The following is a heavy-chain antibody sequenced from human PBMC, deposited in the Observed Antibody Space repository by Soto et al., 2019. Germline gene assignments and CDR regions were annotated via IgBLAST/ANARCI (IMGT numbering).Heavy chain of an antibody. V-gene: IGHV3-21*01. CDR2: ISSSSSYI. CDR1: GFTFSSYS. Sequence: GGSLRLSCAASGFTFSSYSMNWVRQATGKGLEWVSSISSSSSYIYYADSVKGRFTISRDNAKNSLYLQMNSLRAEDTAVYYCARDRGYSYGSTSYYYYGMDVWGQGTTVTVSS. D-gene: IGHD5-18*01. J-gene: IGHJ6*02. CDR3: ARDRGYSYGSTSYYYYGMDV.